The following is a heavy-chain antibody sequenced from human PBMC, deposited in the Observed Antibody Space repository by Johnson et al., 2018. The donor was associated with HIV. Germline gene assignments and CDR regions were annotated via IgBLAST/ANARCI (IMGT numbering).Heavy chain of an antibody. Sequence: VQLVESGGGVVQPGRSLRLSCAASGFTFSSYAMHWVRQAPGKGLEWVSGISWNSGSIGYADSVKGRFTISRDNAKNSLYLQMNSLRAEDTAVYYCARAADSGGLWFGEEKAFDIWGQGTMVTVSS. V-gene: IGHV3-9*01. CDR3: ARAADSGGLWFGEEKAFDI. J-gene: IGHJ3*02. CDR1: GFTFSSYA. D-gene: IGHD3-10*01. CDR2: ISWNSGSI.